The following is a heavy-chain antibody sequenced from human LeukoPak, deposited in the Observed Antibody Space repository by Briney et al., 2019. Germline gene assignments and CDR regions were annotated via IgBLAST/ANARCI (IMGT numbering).Heavy chain of an antibody. CDR2: IKDDGSQK. V-gene: IGHV3-7*01. CDR3: ARYKLYHGAFDI. CDR1: GFTFSSYW. J-gene: IGHJ3*02. D-gene: IGHD1-14*01. Sequence: GGSLRLSCPASGFTFSSYWMAWVRQAPGKELEWVANIKDDGSQKYYVDSVKGRFTISRDNAENSLYLQMNSLRAEDTAVYYCARYKLYHGAFDIWGQGTMVTVSS.